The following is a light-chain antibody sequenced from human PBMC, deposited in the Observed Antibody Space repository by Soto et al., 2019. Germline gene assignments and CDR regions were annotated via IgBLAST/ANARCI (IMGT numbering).Light chain of an antibody. CDR2: DTS. CDR3: LLYYSDARV. V-gene: IGLV7-43*01. J-gene: IGLJ3*02. CDR1: TGAVTTTYY. Sequence: QAVVTQEPSLTVSPGGTVTLTYASSTGAVTTTYYPNWFQQKPGQAPRALIYDTSNRHSWTPARFSGSLLGGKAALTLSGVQPEDEADYYCLLYYSDARVFGGGTKLTVL.